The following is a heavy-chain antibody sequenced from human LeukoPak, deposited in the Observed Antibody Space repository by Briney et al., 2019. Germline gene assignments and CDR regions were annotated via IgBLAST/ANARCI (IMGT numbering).Heavy chain of an antibody. Sequence: GGSLRLSCAASGFTFSSFEMNWVRQAPGKGLEWVSYISSGGTTIYYADSVKGRFTISRDNAKNSLYLQMNSLRAEDTAVYYCAELGITMIGGVWGKGTTVTISS. J-gene: IGHJ6*04. CDR3: AELGITMIGGV. D-gene: IGHD3-10*02. CDR2: ISSGGTTI. V-gene: IGHV3-48*03. CDR1: GFTFSSFE.